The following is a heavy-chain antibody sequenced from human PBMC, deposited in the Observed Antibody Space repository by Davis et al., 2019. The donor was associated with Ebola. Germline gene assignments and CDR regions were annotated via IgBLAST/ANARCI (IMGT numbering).Heavy chain of an antibody. Sequence: GESLKISCAASGFTFSDYYMDWVRQAPGKGLEWVGRMRNRAQSYTAEYAASVKGRFTISRDDSKNSLYLQMNSLKSEDTAVYYCAGDLGLQNFDYWGQGTLVTVSS. CDR1: GFTFSDYY. D-gene: IGHD4-11*01. CDR2: MRNRAQSYTA. J-gene: IGHJ4*02. CDR3: AGDLGLQNFDY. V-gene: IGHV3-72*01.